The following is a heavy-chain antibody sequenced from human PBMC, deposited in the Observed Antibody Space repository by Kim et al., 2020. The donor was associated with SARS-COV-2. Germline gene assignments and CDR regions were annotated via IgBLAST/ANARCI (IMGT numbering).Heavy chain of an antibody. Sequence: ASVKVSCKASGYTFTGYYIHWVRQTPGQGLEWMGRINPNSGGTTYAQKFQGRVTMTRDTSISTAYMELSSLRSDDTAVYYCARVVADGTSWYNGGRDSYYYGMDVWGQGTTVAVSS. CDR3: ARVVADGTSWYNGGRDSYYYGMDV. D-gene: IGHD6-13*01. V-gene: IGHV1-2*06. CDR2: INPNSGGT. J-gene: IGHJ6*02. CDR1: GYTFTGYY.